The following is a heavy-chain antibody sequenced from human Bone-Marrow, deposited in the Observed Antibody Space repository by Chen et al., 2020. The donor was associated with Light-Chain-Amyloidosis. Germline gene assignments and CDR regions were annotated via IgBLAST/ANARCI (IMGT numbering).Heavy chain of an antibody. V-gene: IGHV3-33*01. J-gene: IGHJ6*02. CDR2: IWYDGSNK. CDR3: ARYQFSRRMVTGDGYYYYYGMDV. Sequence: VQLVESGGGVVQPGRSLRLSCAASGFTFSSYGMRWVRQAPGKGLEWVAVIWYDGSNKYYADSVKGRFTISRDNSKNTLYLQMNSLRAEDTAVYYCARYQFSRRMVTGDGYYYYYGMDVWGQGTTVTVSS. CDR1: GFTFSSYG. D-gene: IGHD5-18*01.